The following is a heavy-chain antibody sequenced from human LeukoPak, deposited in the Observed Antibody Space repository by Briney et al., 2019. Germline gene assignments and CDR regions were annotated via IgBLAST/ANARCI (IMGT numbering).Heavy chain of an antibody. D-gene: IGHD1-26*01. V-gene: IGHV4-59*08. CDR1: GGSMSSYY. Sequence: PSETLSLTCTVSGGSMSSYYWSWIRQPPGKGLEWIGYIYNSGSTNYNPSLKSRVTISVDTSKNQFSLKLSSVTAADTAVYCCARHPYSGRPDYWGQGTLVTVSS. J-gene: IGHJ4*02. CDR3: ARHPYSGRPDY. CDR2: IYNSGST.